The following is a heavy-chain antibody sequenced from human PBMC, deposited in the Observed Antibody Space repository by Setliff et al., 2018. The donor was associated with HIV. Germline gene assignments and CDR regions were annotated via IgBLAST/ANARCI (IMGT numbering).Heavy chain of an antibody. D-gene: IGHD3-10*01. CDR3: TRRGADSYYPRPLDV. CDR2: IFYSGST. V-gene: IGHV4-61*10. CDR1: GGSISSGSYY. Sequence: SETLSLTCTVSGGSISSGSYYWSWIRQPAGKGLAWIGYIFYSGSTNYNPSLKSQVTISVDTSKNQCSLRLNSVTAADTAIYYCTRRGADSYYPRPLDVWGKGTTVTVSS. J-gene: IGHJ6*04.